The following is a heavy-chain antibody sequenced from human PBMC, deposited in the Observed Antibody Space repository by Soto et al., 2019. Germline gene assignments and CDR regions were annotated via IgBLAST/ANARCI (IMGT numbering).Heavy chain of an antibody. CDR1: GFTFRSYT. CDR3: ASLVAAPSSFSSYYYGMDV. Sequence: GGSLRLSCAASGFTFRSYTMDWVRQAPGKGLEWVSSISSSSSDIYYADSVKGRFTVSRDNAKNSLYLQMNSLRAEDTAVYYCASLVAAPSSFSSYYYGMDVWGQGTTVTVSS. J-gene: IGHJ6*02. V-gene: IGHV3-21*01. D-gene: IGHD6-6*01. CDR2: ISSSSSDI.